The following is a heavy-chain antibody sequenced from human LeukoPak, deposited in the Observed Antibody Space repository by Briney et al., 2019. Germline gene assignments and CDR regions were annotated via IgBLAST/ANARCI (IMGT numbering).Heavy chain of an antibody. Sequence: ASVKVSCRASGYTFTSYGINWVRQAPGQGLEWMGWISAYNGNTNYAQKLQGRVTMTTDTSTSTAYMELRSLRSDDTAVYYCARMSSGWTLLGYWGQGTLVTVSS. J-gene: IGHJ4*02. CDR2: ISAYNGNT. V-gene: IGHV1-18*04. D-gene: IGHD6-19*01. CDR3: ARMSSGWTLLGY. CDR1: GYTFTSYG.